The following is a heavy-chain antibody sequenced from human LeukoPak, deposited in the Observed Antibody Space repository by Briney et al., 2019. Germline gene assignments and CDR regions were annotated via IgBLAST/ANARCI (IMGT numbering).Heavy chain of an antibody. CDR2: IYYSGST. Sequence: PETLSLTCTVSGGSLSSYYWSWIRQPPGKGLEWIGYIYYSGSTNYNPSLKSRVTISVDTSKNQFSLKLTSVTAADTAVYYCARTTEGGYTYGYFYYYYMDVWGKGTTVNISS. CDR3: ARTTEGGYTYGYFYYYYMDV. J-gene: IGHJ6*03. V-gene: IGHV4-59*01. D-gene: IGHD5-18*01. CDR1: GGSLSSYY.